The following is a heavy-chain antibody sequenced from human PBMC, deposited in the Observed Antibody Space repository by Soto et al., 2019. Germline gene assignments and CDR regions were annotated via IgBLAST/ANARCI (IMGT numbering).Heavy chain of an antibody. J-gene: IGHJ4*02. CDR1: GLTFSNHV. CDR3: GNGLENHYNYDY. D-gene: IGHD3-16*01. Sequence: GGSLRLSCAASGLTFSNHVMSWVRQAPGKGPEWVSSINSRGDNTYYAGSVRGRFTISRDNSKSTLYLQMNSLRAEDTAVYYCGNGLENHYNYDYWGQGTLVTVSS. V-gene: IGHV3-23*01. CDR2: INSRGDNT.